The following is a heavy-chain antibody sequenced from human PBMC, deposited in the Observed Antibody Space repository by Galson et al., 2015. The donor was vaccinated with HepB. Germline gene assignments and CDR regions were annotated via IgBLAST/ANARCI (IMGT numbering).Heavy chain of an antibody. CDR1: GFTFSSYC. D-gene: IGHD5-12*01. J-gene: IGHJ4*02. CDR3: ESFPRVAPGF. CDR2: ISSSSSTI. Sequence: SLRLSCAASGFTFSSYCMNWVRQAPGKGLEWVSYISSSSSTIYYADSVKGQFTISRDNAKNSLYLQMNSLRAEDTAVYYCESFPRVAPGFWGQGTLVTVSS. V-gene: IGHV3-48*01.